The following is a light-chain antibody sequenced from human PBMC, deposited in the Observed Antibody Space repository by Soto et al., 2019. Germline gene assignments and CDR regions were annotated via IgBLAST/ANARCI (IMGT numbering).Light chain of an antibody. CDR2: AAS. J-gene: IGKJ1*01. Sequence: DIHMTQSPSSLSASVGDRVTITCRASQTIYNFLNWYQQKGGKAPKLLIYAASNLETGVPARFSGSGSGTAFTLTITSLQPEDFATYYCQQSDSIPRTFGQGTKVDIK. CDR3: QQSDSIPRT. CDR1: QTIYNF. V-gene: IGKV1-39*01.